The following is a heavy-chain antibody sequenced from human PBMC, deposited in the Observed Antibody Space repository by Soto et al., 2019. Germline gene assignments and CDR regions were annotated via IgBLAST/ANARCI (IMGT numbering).Heavy chain of an antibody. CDR2: INPNSGGT. CDR1: GGTFSSYA. J-gene: IGHJ3*02. CDR3: ARVKGSSSWSSRAFDI. Sequence: ASVKVSCKASGGTFSSYAISWVRQAPGQGLEWMGGINPNSGGTNYAQKFQGWVTMTRDTSISTAYMELSRLRSDDTAVYYCARVKGSSSWSSRAFDIWGQGTMVTVSS. D-gene: IGHD6-13*01. V-gene: IGHV1-2*04.